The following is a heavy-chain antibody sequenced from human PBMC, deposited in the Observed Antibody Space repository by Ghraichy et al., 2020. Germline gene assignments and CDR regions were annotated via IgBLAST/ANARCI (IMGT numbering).Heavy chain of an antibody. D-gene: IGHD2-2*02. CDR2: ISYDGSNK. J-gene: IGHJ6*03. CDR1: GFTFSSYG. Sequence: GGSLRLSCAASGFTFSSYGMHWVRQAPGKGLEWVAVISYDGSNKYYADSVKGRFTISRDNSKNTLYLQMNSLRAEDTAVYYCAKANIVVVPAAIRGSGYYYYYMDVWGKGTTVTVSS. CDR3: AKANIVVVPAAIRGSGYYYYYMDV. V-gene: IGHV3-30*18.